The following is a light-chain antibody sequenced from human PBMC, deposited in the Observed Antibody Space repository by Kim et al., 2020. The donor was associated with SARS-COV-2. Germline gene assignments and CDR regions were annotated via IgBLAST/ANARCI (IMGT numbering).Light chain of an antibody. CDR1: QELSTF. J-gene: IGKJ4*01. CDR2: AES. CDR3: EQHSSFALT. V-gene: IGKV1-12*01. Sequence: SGWGGDRVTMPCRARQELSTFLAWYQQKPGKAPKLLIYAESHLESGVPSRFRGSGSGTEFTLTNRSLQPEDIATYYCEQHSSFALTCGGGTKLEI.